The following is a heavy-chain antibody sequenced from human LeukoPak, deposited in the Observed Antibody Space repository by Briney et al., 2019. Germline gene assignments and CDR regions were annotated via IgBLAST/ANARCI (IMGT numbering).Heavy chain of an antibody. CDR1: GYTFTSYG. V-gene: IGHV1-2*02. CDR3: ARGLWFGELFNYYYYYYYMDV. CDR2: INPNSGGT. D-gene: IGHD3-10*01. J-gene: IGHJ6*03. Sequence: ASVKVSCKASGYTFTSYGISWVRQAPGQGLEWMGWINPNSGGTNYAQKFQGRVTMTRDTSISTAHMELSRLRSDDTAVYYCARGLWFGELFNYYYYYYYMDVWGKGTTVTISS.